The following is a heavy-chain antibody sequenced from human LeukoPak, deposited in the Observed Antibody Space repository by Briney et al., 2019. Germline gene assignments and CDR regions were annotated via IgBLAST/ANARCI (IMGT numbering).Heavy chain of an antibody. D-gene: IGHD3-10*01. V-gene: IGHV4-4*07. CDR1: GGSISSYY. CDR2: IYTSGST. J-gene: IGHJ3*02. Sequence: SETLSLTCTVSGGSISSYYWNWIRQPPGKGLEWIGRIYTSGSTNYNPSLKSRVTMSVDTSKNQFSLKLSSVTAADTAVYYCARVRGITMVRGVIIFADAFDIWGQGTMVTVSS. CDR3: ARVRGITMVRGVIIFADAFDI.